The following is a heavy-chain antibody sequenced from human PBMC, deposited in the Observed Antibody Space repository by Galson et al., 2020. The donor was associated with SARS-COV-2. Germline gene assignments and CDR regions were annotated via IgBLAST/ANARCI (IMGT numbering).Heavy chain of an antibody. CDR3: ARGRGQQLPYVFDY. D-gene: IGHD6-13*01. Sequence: SETLSLTCAVYGGSFSGYYWSWIRQPPGKGLEWIGEINHSGSTNYNPSLKSRVTISVDTSKNQFSLKLSSVTAADTAVYYCARGRGQQLPYVFDYWGQGTLVTVSS. V-gene: IGHV4-34*01. CDR2: INHSGST. J-gene: IGHJ4*02. CDR1: GGSFSGYY.